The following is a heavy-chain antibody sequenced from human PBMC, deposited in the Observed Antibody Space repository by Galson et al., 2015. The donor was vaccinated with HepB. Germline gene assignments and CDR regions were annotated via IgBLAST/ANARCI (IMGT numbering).Heavy chain of an antibody. D-gene: IGHD6-13*01. Sequence: LRLSCAASGFTFSSYWMNWVRQAPGKGLEWVAAIKQDGSEKYYGDSVKGRFTISRDNAKNSLDLQMNSLRADDTAVYYCARGDGSIWYSYWGQGILVTVSS. J-gene: IGHJ4*02. CDR1: GFTFSSYW. V-gene: IGHV3-7*03. CDR2: IKQDGSEK. CDR3: ARGDGSIWYSY.